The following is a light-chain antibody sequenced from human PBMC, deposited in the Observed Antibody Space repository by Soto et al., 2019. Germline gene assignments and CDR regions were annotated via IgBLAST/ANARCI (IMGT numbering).Light chain of an antibody. V-gene: IGLV2-8*01. CDR1: SSDVGGYNY. CDR3: SLFAVSNPFV. CDR2: EVS. J-gene: IGLJ1*01. Sequence: QSVLTQPPSASGSPGQSVTISCTGTSSDVGGYNYVSWYQQHPGKAPKLMIYEVSKRPSGVPDRFSGSKSGNTASLTVSGLQAEDEADYYCSLFAVSNPFVFGTGTKVTVL.